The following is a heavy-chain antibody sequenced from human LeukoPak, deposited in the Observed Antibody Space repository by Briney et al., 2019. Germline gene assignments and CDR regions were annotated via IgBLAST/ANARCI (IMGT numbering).Heavy chain of an antibody. CDR3: ARRVVTAIYGNWFDP. J-gene: IGHJ5*02. D-gene: IGHD2-21*02. CDR1: GYTFTSYW. Sequence: GESLRISCEGSGYTFTSYWIAWVRQMPGKGLEWMGIIYPGNSDTRYSPSFQGQVTISADKSISTAYLQWSSLKASDTAMYYCARRVVTAIYGNWFDPWGQGTLVTVSS. V-gene: IGHV5-51*01. CDR2: IYPGNSDT.